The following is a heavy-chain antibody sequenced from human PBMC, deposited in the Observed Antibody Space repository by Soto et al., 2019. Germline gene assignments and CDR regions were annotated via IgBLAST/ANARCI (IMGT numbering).Heavy chain of an antibody. D-gene: IGHD3-9*01. CDR1: GGSISSGGYY. Sequence: SETLSLTCTVSGGSISSGGYYWSWIRQHPGKGLEWIGYIYYSGSTTYNPSLKSRVTISLHTSNNQFSLTLDSVTAADTAVYYCARARNLLTGYYKGGFYYFDYWGQGTLVTVSS. CDR3: ARARNLLTGYYKGGFYYFDY. CDR2: IYYSGST. V-gene: IGHV4-61*08. J-gene: IGHJ4*02.